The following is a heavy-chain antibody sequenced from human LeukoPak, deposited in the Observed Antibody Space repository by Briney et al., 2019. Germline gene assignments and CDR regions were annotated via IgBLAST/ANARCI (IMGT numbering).Heavy chain of an antibody. D-gene: IGHD3-22*01. CDR2: ISYDGSNK. V-gene: IGHV3-30*04. CDR1: GFTFSSYA. J-gene: IGHJ4*02. CDR3: ARGAYYYDSSGYYFDY. Sequence: GGSLRLSCAASGFTFSSYAMHWVRQAPGKGLEWVAVISYDGSNKYYADSVKGRFTISRDNSKNTLYLQMNSLRAEDTAVYYCARGAYYYDSSGYYFDYWGQGTLVTVSS.